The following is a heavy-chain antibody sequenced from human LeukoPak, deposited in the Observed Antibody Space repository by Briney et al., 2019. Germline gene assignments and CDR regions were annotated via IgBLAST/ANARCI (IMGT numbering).Heavy chain of an antibody. CDR3: ARERTMRYFDL. J-gene: IGHJ2*01. Sequence: SETLSLTCAVYGGSFSGYYWSWIRQPPGKGRECIGEINHSGSTNYNPSLKSRVTISVDTSKNQFSLKVSSVTAADTAVYYCARERTMRYFDLWGRGTLVTVSS. V-gene: IGHV4-34*01. CDR2: INHSGST. CDR1: GGSFSGYY. D-gene: IGHD3-22*01.